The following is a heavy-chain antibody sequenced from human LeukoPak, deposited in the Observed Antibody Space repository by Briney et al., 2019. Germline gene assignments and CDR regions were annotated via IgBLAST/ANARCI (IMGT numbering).Heavy chain of an antibody. Sequence: SETLSLTCTVSGGSISSYYWSWIRQPPGKGLEWVGYIYYSGSTNYNPFLKSRVTISVDTSKNQFSLKLSSVTAADTAVYYCASGSSHHEIPLATGYWGQGTLVTVSS. CDR3: ASGSSHHEIPLATGY. V-gene: IGHV4-59*01. CDR1: GGSISSYY. D-gene: IGHD2-15*01. J-gene: IGHJ4*02. CDR2: IYYSGST.